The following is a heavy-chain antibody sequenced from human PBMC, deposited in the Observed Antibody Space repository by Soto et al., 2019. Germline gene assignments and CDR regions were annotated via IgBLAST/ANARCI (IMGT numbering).Heavy chain of an antibody. J-gene: IGHJ6*02. V-gene: IGHV3-30-3*01. CDR2: ISYDGSNK. CDR1: GFTFSRYA. D-gene: IGHD4-17*01. CDR3: VRAGYGDYLYGMDV. Sequence: QVQLVESGGGVVQPGRSLRLSCAASGFTFSRYAMHWVRQAPGKGLEWVAVISYDGSNKYYADSVKGRFTISRDNSKNTLYLQMNSLRAEDTAVYYCVRAGYGDYLYGMDVWCQGTTVTVSS.